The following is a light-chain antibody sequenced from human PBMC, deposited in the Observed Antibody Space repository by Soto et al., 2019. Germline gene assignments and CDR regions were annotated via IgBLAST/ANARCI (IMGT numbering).Light chain of an antibody. Sequence: EIVLTQSPGTLSLSPGERATLSCRASQSFSSSFLAWYQQRPGQAPRLLIYGASTRATGIPARFSGSGSGTEFTLTISGLDPEDSAVYYCQHYGGRWTFGQGTKVDIK. V-gene: IGKV3-20*01. J-gene: IGKJ1*01. CDR3: QHYGGRWT. CDR2: GAS. CDR1: QSFSSSF.